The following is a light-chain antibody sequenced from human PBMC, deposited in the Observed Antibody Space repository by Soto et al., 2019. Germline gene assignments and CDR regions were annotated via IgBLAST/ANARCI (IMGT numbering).Light chain of an antibody. V-gene: IGKV1-5*03. CDR2: KAS. CDR1: QTISSW. CDR3: QPYNGYSEA. J-gene: IGKJ1*01. Sequence: DIQMTQSPSTLSGSVGDRVTITCRASQTISSWLAWYQQKPGKAPKLLIYKASTLKSGVPSRFSGSGSGTEFTLTISSLQPDDFATYYCQPYNGYSEAFGQGTKVDIK.